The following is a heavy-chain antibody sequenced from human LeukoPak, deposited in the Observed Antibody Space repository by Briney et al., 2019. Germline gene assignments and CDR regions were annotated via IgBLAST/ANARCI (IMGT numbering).Heavy chain of an antibody. D-gene: IGHD3-22*01. Sequence: GGSLRLSCAASGFTFSSYWMSWVRQAPGKGLEWVAVISYDGSNKYYADSVKGRFTISRDNSKNTLYLQMNSLRAEDTAVYYCARDVRHYYDSSGWDYYYGMDVWGQGTTVTVSS. CDR2: ISYDGSNK. J-gene: IGHJ6*02. V-gene: IGHV3-30-3*01. CDR1: GFTFSSYW. CDR3: ARDVRHYYDSSGWDYYYGMDV.